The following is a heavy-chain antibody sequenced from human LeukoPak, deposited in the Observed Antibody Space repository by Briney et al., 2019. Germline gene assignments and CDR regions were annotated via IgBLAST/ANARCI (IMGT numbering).Heavy chain of an antibody. CDR2: ISGSGGST. CDR1: GFTFNNYA. CDR3: AYMATIEGLFDY. V-gene: IGHV3-23*01. J-gene: IGHJ4*02. Sequence: PGGSLRLSCAASGFTFNNYAMNWVRQAPGKGLEWVSAISGSGGSTYYADSVKGRFTISRDNSKNTLYLQMNSLRAEDTAVYYCAYMATIEGLFDYWGQGTLVTVSS. D-gene: IGHD5-24*01.